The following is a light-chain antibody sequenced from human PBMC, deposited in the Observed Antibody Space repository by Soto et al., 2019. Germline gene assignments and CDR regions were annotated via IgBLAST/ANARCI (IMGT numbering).Light chain of an antibody. CDR3: QQYDVSPIT. Sequence: EIVLTQSPDTLSLSPGERATLSCRASQSVRSERLAWYQHKRGQAPRLVIFDASSRATGIPERFSGSGSWTDFTLTITSLEPEDFAVYFCQQYDVSPITFGLGTRLEIK. J-gene: IGKJ5*01. V-gene: IGKV3-20*01. CDR1: QSVRSER. CDR2: DAS.